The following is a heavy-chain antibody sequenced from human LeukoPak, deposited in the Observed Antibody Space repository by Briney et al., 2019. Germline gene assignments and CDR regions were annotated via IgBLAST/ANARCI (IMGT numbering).Heavy chain of an antibody. CDR1: GFTVSSNS. J-gene: IGHJ4*02. D-gene: IGHD4/OR15-4a*01. CDR3: ARRAGAYSHPYDY. Sequence: GGSLRLSCTVSGFTVSSNSMSWVRQAPGKGLEWVSFIYSDNTHYSDSVKGRFTISRDNSKNTLYLRMNSLRAEDTAVYYCARRAGAYSHPYDYWGQGTLVTVSS. V-gene: IGHV3-53*01. CDR2: IYSDNT.